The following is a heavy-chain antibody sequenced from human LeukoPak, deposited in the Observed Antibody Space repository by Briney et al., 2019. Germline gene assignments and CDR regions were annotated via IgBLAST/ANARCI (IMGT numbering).Heavy chain of an antibody. J-gene: IGHJ1*01. V-gene: IGHV3-30-3*01. CDR2: ISYDGSNK. CDR3: ARTVERSGSYYAEYFQH. D-gene: IGHD1-26*01. Sequence: PGGSLRLSCAASGFTISSYAMHWVRQAPGKGLEWVAVISYDGSNKYYADSVKGRFTISRDNSKNTLYLQMNSLRAEDTAVYYCARTVERSGSYYAEYFQHWGQGTLVTVSS. CDR1: GFTISSYA.